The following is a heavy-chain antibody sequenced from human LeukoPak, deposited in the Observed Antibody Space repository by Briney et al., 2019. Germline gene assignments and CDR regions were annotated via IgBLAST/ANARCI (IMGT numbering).Heavy chain of an antibody. CDR2: ISSNGGST. V-gene: IGHV3-64*01. J-gene: IGHJ6*03. CDR3: ARDPIAVAGTGYYYYMDV. CDR1: GFTFSIYA. Sequence: PGGSLRLSCAASGFTFSIYAMHWVRQAPGKGLEYVSAISSNGGSTYYANSVKGRFTISRDNSKNTLYLQMGSLRAEDMAVYYCARDPIAVAGTGYYYYMDVWGKGTTVTVSS. D-gene: IGHD6-19*01.